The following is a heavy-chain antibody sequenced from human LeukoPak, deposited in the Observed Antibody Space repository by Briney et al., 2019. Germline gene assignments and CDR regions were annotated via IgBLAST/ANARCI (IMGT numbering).Heavy chain of an antibody. Sequence: GESLKISCKGFGYRFSSYWIGWVRQMPGKGLEWMGIIYPDDSDTRYSPSFQGQVTISADKSISTAYLQWSSLKASDTAMYYCARQGRDYYMDVWGKGTTVTISS. CDR3: ARQGRDYYMDV. V-gene: IGHV5-51*01. CDR1: GYRFSSYW. J-gene: IGHJ6*03. CDR2: IYPDDSDT.